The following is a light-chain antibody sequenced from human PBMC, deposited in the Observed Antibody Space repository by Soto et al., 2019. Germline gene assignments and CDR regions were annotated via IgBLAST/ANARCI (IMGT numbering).Light chain of an antibody. CDR1: QNVGIW. V-gene: IGKV1-5*03. Sequence: DIQVTQSPSSLSPSVGERVTITCRASQNVGIWLAWYQQKPGKAPNLLFYKASNLETGVPSRFSGSGSGTEFTLTISSLQPDDLATYYCQQNNRYPWTFGQGTKVDIK. CDR3: QQNNRYPWT. J-gene: IGKJ1*01. CDR2: KAS.